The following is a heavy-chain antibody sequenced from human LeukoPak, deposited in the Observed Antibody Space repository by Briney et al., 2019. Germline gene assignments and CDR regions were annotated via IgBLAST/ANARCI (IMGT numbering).Heavy chain of an antibody. V-gene: IGHV3-7*05. D-gene: IGHD6-19*01. J-gene: IGHJ4*02. CDR1: GFTLSSYW. CDR3: VRARYSSGWYLGVSFDY. CDR2: IKQDGSEK. Sequence: PGGSLRLSCAASGFTLSSYWMSWVRQAPGKGLEWVANIKQDGSEKYHVDSVEGRFTISRDNAKNSLYLQMNSLRAEDTAVYYCVRARYSSGWYLGVSFDYWGQGTLVTVSS.